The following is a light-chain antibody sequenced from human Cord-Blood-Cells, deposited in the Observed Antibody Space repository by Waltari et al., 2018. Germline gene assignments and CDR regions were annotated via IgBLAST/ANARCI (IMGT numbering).Light chain of an antibody. V-gene: IGLV2-23*01. CDR2: EGS. CDR1: SRDVGSYNL. CDR3: CSYAGSSPYV. Sequence: QSALTQPASVSGSPGQSITISCTGTSRDVGSYNLSSWYQQHPGKAPKLMIYEGSKRPSGVSNRFSGSKSGNTASLTISGLQAEDEADYYCCSYAGSSPYVFGTGTKVTVL. J-gene: IGLJ1*01.